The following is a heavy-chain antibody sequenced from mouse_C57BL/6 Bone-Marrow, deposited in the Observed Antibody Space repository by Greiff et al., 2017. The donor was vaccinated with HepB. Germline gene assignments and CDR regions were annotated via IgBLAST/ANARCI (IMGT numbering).Heavy chain of an antibody. CDR1: GFSINSDCY. CDR3: ARAYYGSVWYFDV. J-gene: IGHJ1*03. D-gene: IGHD1-1*01. V-gene: IGHV3-3*01. CDR2: TFYSGIT. Sequence: EVQGVESGPSLVRPSQTLSLTCTVTGFSINSDCYWIWIRQFPGNKLEYIGYTFYSGITYYNPSLESRTYITRDTSKNQFSLKLSSVTTEDTATYYCARAYYGSVWYFDVWGTGTTVTVSS.